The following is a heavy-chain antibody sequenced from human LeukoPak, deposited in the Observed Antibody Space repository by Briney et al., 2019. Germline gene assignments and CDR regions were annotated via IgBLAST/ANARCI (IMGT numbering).Heavy chain of an antibody. D-gene: IGHD4-17*01. CDR3: ARGGYGDYLPFDY. J-gene: IGHJ4*02. Sequence: SETLSLTCAVSGGSIISGGYSWNWIRQPPGKGLEWIGYIYHSGSTYYNPSLKSRVTISVDRSKNQFSLKLSSVTAADTAVYYCARGGYGDYLPFDYWGQGTLVTVSS. CDR1: GGSIISGGYS. CDR2: IYHSGST. V-gene: IGHV4-30-2*01.